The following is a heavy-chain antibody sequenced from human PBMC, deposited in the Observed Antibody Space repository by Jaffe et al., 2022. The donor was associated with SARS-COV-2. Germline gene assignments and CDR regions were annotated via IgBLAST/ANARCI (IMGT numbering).Heavy chain of an antibody. CDR1: GYSISSGYY. CDR3: ARASWFGGNV. J-gene: IGHJ6*04. V-gene: IGHV4-38-2*02. CDR2: IYHSGST. Sequence: QVQLQESGPGLVKPSETLSLTCTVSGYSISSGYYWGWIRQPPGKGLEWIGSIYHSGSTYYNPSLKSRVTISVDTSKNQFSLKLSSVTAADTAVYYCARASWFGGNVWGKGTTVTVSS. D-gene: IGHD3-10*01.